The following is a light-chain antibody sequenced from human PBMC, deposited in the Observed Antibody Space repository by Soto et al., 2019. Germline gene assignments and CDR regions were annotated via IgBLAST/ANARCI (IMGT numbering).Light chain of an antibody. CDR3: QKYYCFPCL. J-gene: IGKJ1*01. V-gene: IGKV1D-8*01. CDR1: QGISSY. Sequence: VIWMTQSPSLLSASTGDRVTISCRMSQGISSYLAWYQQKPGKARELLIYAASTLQSGVPSRFSGSGSGTDFSRTVILLRSEGLAFYYCQKYYCFPCLFGQGTKLEI. CDR2: AAS.